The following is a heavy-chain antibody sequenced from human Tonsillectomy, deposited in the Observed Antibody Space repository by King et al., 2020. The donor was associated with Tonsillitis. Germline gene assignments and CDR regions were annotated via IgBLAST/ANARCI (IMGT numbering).Heavy chain of an antibody. J-gene: IGHJ3*02. CDR3: AARGGLVFFDI. V-gene: IGHV1-46*01. CDR1: GYTFTSYY. Sequence: QLVQSGAEVKKPGASVKVSCKASGYTFTSYYMHWVRQAPGQGLEWMGIINPSGGSTSYAQKFQGRVTMTRDTSTSTVYMELSSLRSEDTAVYYCAARGGLVFFDIGGQGTMFTVSS. CDR2: INPSGGST. D-gene: IGHD3-16*01.